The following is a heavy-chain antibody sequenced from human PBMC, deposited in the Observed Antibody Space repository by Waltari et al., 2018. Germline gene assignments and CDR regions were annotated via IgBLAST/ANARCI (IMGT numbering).Heavy chain of an antibody. D-gene: IGHD5-12*01. J-gene: IGHJ3*02. Sequence: QVQLQESGPGLVKPSQTLSLTCTVSGGSIRSGSYYWSWIRQPAGKGLEWIGRIYTSGRTNYNPSLKSRVTISVDTSKNQFSLKLSSVTAADTAVYYCAREYKWVEMATIGAFDIWGQGTMVTVSS. CDR3: AREYKWVEMATIGAFDI. V-gene: IGHV4-61*02. CDR2: IYTSGRT. CDR1: GGSIRSGSYY.